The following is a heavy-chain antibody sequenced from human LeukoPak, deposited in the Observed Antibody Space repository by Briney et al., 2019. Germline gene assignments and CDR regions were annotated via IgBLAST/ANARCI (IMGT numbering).Heavy chain of an antibody. D-gene: IGHD6-13*01. CDR2: MYYSGST. CDR3: ARRIAAAGTRWFDP. V-gene: IGHV4-31*03. J-gene: IGHJ5*02. CDR1: GASISSGGYY. Sequence: SETLSLTCTVSGASISSGGYYWRWIRQHPGRGLEWIGYMYYSGSTYYNPSLKSRVTISVDTSKNQFSLKLSSVTAADTAVYYCARRIAAAGTRWFDPWGQGTLVTVSS.